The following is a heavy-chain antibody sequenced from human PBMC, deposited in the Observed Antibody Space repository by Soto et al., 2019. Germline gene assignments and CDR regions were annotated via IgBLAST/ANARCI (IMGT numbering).Heavy chain of an antibody. D-gene: IGHD3-10*01. CDR3: ATYGSGSYYKDSNNWFDP. CDR2: IYPGDSDT. Sequence: GESLKISCKGSGYSFTSYWIGWVRQMPGKGLEWMGIIYPGDSDTRYSPSFQGQVTISADKSISTAYLQWSSLKASDTAMYYCATYGSGSYYKDSNNWFDPWGQGTLVTVPQ. J-gene: IGHJ5*02. CDR1: GYSFTSYW. V-gene: IGHV5-51*01.